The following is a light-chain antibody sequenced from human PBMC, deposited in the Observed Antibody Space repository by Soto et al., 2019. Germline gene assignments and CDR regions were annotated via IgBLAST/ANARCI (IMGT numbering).Light chain of an antibody. CDR2: DDN. CDR3: GSWDSSLSAYV. CDR1: SSNIGGNS. V-gene: IGLV1-51*01. J-gene: IGLJ1*01. Sequence: ALGQKVTISCSGSSSNIGGNSVSWYQQLPGTAPKLLIYDDNKRPSGIPDRFSGSKSGTSATLGITGFQTGDEADYYCGSWDSSLSAYVFGTGTKVT.